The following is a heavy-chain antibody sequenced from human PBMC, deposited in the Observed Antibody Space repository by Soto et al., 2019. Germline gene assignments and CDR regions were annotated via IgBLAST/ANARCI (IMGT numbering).Heavy chain of an antibody. V-gene: IGHV3-15*01. D-gene: IGHD3-22*01. CDR1: GFTFSNAW. Sequence: VGSLRLSCAASGFTFSNAWMSWVRQAPGKGLEWVGRIRSKTDGGTTDYAAPVKGRFTISRDDSKNTLYLQMNSLKTEDTAVYYCTTDSYYYDSSGYVYWGQGTLVTVSS. CDR3: TTDSYYYDSSGYVY. J-gene: IGHJ4*02. CDR2: IRSKTDGGTT.